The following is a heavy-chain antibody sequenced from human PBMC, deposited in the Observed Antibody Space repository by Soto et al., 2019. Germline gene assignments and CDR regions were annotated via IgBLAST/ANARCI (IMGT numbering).Heavy chain of an antibody. D-gene: IGHD6-6*01. Sequence: SVKVSCKASGGTFSSYAISWVRQAPGQGLEWMGGIIPIFGTANYAQKFQGRVTITADEPTSTAYMELGSLRSEDTAVYYCARDQRAGIAARPRDYYYGMDVWGQGTTVTVSS. CDR2: IIPIFGTA. V-gene: IGHV1-69*13. J-gene: IGHJ6*02. CDR1: GGTFSSYA. CDR3: ARDQRAGIAARPRDYYYGMDV.